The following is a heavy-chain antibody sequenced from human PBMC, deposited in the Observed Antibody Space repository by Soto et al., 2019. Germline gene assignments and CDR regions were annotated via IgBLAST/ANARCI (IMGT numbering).Heavy chain of an antibody. CDR1: GFTFSSYA. D-gene: IGHD3-10*01. CDR2: ISSNGGST. Sequence: GGSLRLSCAASGFTFSSYAMHWVRQAPGKGLEYVSAISSNGGSTYYANSVKGRFTISRDNSKNTLYLQMGSLRAEDMAVYYCARARPVLLWFGEFEASDAFDIWGQGTMVTVSS. CDR3: ARARPVLLWFGEFEASDAFDI. V-gene: IGHV3-64*01. J-gene: IGHJ3*02.